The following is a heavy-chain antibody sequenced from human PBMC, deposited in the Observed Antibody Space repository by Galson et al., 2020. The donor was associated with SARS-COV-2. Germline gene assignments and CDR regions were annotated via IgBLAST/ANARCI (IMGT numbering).Heavy chain of an antibody. J-gene: IGHJ6*02. D-gene: IGHD3-10*01. CDR3: ARVSHGSGTYYNKDHYYGMDV. Sequence: GGSLSLSCSVSGFSYSDYEMNWVRQAPGKGLEWVSYISSSTGTTIYYAASVKGRFTISRDNAENSLYLQMNNLRAEDTAVYYCARVSHGSGTYYNKDHYYGMDVWGQGTTVTVSS. CDR1: GFSYSDYE. V-gene: IGHV3-48*03. CDR2: ISSSTGTTI.